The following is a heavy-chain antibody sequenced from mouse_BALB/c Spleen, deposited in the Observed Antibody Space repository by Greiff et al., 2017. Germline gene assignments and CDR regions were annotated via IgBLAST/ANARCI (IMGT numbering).Heavy chain of an antibody. CDR3: ARHGFITTVVATERYFDY. CDR1: GFAFSSYD. CDR2: ISSGGGST. V-gene: IGHV5-12-1*01. Sequence: EVQRVESGGGLVKPGGSLKLSCAASGFAFSSYDMSWVRQTPEKRLEWVAYISSGGGSTYYPVTVKGRFTISRDNAKNTLYLQMSSLKSEDTAMYYCARHGFITTVVATERYFDYWGQGTTLTVSS. J-gene: IGHJ2*01. D-gene: IGHD1-1*01.